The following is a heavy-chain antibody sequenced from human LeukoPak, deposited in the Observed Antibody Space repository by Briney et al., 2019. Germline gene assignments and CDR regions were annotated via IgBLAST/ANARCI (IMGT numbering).Heavy chain of an antibody. J-gene: IGHJ4*02. CDR2: VYSGGST. CDR1: GFTVSSNY. D-gene: IGHD5-18*01. Sequence: GGSLRLSCAASGFTVSSNYMSWVRQAPGKGLEWVSIVYSGGSTYYADSVKGRFTISRDNSKNTLYLQMNSLTAEDTAVYYCARIQLWMFDYWGLGTLVTVSS. V-gene: IGHV3-53*01. CDR3: ARIQLWMFDY.